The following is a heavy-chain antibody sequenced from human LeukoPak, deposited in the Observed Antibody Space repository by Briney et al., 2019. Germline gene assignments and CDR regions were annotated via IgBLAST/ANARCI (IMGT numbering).Heavy chain of an antibody. J-gene: IGHJ5*02. CDR2: IFYSGST. V-gene: IGHV4-59*01. D-gene: IGHD4-17*01. CDR1: GGSIRSYY. CDR3: ASTMTSLYNWFDP. Sequence: SETLSLTCTVSGGSIRSYYWNWIRQPPGKGLEWIGSIFYSGSTHYNPSLKSRVTIAVDTSKRHFSLKLSSVTAADTAVYYCASTMTSLYNWFDPWGQGTLVTVSS.